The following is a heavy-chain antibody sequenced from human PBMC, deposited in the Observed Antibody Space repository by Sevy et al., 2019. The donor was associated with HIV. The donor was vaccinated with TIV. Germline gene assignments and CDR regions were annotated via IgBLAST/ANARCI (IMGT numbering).Heavy chain of an antibody. CDR3: ARESLIEMATIYYYYGMDV. CDR1: GYTFTGYY. J-gene: IGHJ6*02. CDR2: INPNSGGT. Sequence: ASVKVSCKASGYTFTGYYMHWVRQAPGQGLEWMGRINPNSGGTNYAQTFQGRVTMTRDTSISTAYMELSRLRSDDTAVYYCARESLIEMATIYYYYGMDVWGQGTTVTVSS. V-gene: IGHV1-2*06. D-gene: IGHD5-12*01.